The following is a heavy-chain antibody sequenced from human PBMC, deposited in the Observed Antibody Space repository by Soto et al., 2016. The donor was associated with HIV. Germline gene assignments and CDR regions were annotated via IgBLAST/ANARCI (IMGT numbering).Heavy chain of an antibody. CDR1: GFTFSSYA. V-gene: IGHV3-64*01. D-gene: IGHD3-22*01. J-gene: IGHJ3*02. Sequence: EVQLVESGGGLVQPGGSLRLSCAASGFTFSSYAMHWVRQAPGKGLEYVSAISSNGGSTYYANSVKGRFTISRDNSKNTLYLQMGSLRAEDTAVYYCARAILYYYDSSGSPVGDAFDIWGQGDNGHRLF. CDR2: ISSNGGST. CDR3: ARAILYYYDSSGSPVGDAFDI.